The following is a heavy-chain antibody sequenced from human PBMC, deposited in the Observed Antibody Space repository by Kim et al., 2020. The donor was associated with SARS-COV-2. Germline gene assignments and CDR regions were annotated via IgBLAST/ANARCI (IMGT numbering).Heavy chain of an antibody. D-gene: IGHD3-10*01. Sequence: GGSLRLSCTASGFTFGDYAMSWFRQAPGKGLEWVGFIRSKAYGGTTEYAASVKGRFTISRDDSKSIAYLQMNSLKTEDTAVYYCVRITMVRGVPRRAALPDYRGQGTLVTVSS. V-gene: IGHV3-49*03. J-gene: IGHJ4*02. CDR2: IRSKAYGGTT. CDR3: VRITMVRGVPRRAALPDY. CDR1: GFTFGDYA.